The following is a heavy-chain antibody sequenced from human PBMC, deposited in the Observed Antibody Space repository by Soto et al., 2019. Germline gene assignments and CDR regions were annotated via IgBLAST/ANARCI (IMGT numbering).Heavy chain of an antibody. CDR1: GGSISSGGYY. V-gene: IGHV4-31*03. J-gene: IGHJ6*02. Sequence: SETLSLTCTVSGGSISSGGYYWSWIRQHPGKGLEWIGYIYDSGSSYYNPSLKSRVSIPVDTPKNQFSLKLSSVTAADTAIYYCARGDGRGSSSYYGMDVRGQGTTVTVSS. CDR2: IYDSGSS. D-gene: IGHD6-6*01. CDR3: ARGDGRGSSSYYGMDV.